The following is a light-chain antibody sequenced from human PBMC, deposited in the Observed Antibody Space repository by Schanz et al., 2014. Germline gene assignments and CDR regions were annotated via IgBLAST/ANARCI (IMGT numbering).Light chain of an antibody. CDR1: SSDVGGYNF. CDR2: DVS. Sequence: QSVLTQPASVSGSPGQSITISCTGTSSDVGGYNFVSWYQQHPGKAPKVIIYDVSNRPSGVSNRFSGSKSDVTASLTISGLQAEDEADYYCSSYTVTSTLVFGRGTKLTVL. CDR3: SSYTVTSTLV. V-gene: IGLV2-14*03. J-gene: IGLJ2*01.